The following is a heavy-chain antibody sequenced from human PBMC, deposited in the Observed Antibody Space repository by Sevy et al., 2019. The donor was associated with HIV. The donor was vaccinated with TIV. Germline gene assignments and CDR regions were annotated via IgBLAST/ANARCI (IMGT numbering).Heavy chain of an antibody. CDR3: ARGTPFWSGSYYFHY. J-gene: IGHJ4*02. V-gene: IGHV1-2*02. Sequence: ASVKGSCKASGYTFTGYQIHWVRQAPGQGLQWMGWINPNSDGTNFAQKFQGRVTMTTDTSINTAYMELSRLRSDDTAVYYCARGTPFWSGSYYFHYWGQGTLVTVSS. CDR1: GYTFTGYQ. CDR2: INPNSDGT. D-gene: IGHD3-3*01.